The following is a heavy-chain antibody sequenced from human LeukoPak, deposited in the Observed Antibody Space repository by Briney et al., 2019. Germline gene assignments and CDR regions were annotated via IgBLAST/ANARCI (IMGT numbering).Heavy chain of an antibody. CDR2: FNPNSGRT. J-gene: IGHJ4*02. Sequence: ASVTLSCKASGYTFTGYYMHWVRQAPGQGLEWMGRFNPNSGRTNYAHKMEGWATTTRDTSISPAYMERGRLRSDEPAVYCRARDGGSVGSPLQFTPDYWGEGTLVTVSS. CDR1: GYTFTGYY. D-gene: IGHD2-15*01. V-gene: IGHV1-2*04. CDR3: ARDGGSVGSPLQFTPDY.